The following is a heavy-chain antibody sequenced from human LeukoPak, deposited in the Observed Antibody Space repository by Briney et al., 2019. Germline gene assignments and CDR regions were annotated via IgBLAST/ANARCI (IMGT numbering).Heavy chain of an antibody. J-gene: IGHJ4*02. CDR3: ARGSLTSNSGGFDY. CDR1: GFTFGDYA. D-gene: IGHD3-9*01. CDR2: INHSGST. V-gene: IGHV4-34*01. Sequence: GSLRLSCTASGFTFGDYAMSWIRQPPGKGLEWIGEINHSGSTNYNPSLKSRVTISVDTSKNQFSLKLSSVTAADTAVYYCARGSLTSNSGGFDYWGQGTLVTVSS.